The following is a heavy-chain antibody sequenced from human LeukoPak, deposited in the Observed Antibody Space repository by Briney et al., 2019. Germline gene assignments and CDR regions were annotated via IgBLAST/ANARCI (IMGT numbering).Heavy chain of an antibody. J-gene: IGHJ1*01. CDR1: GYTFTGYY. Sequence: ASVKVSCKASGYTFTGYYMHWVRQAPGQGLEWMGLINPNSGGTNYAQKFQGRVTMTRDTSISTAYMELSRLRSDDTAVYYCARDSGGGYYYDSSGYYAEYFQHWGQGTLVTVSS. V-gene: IGHV1-2*02. CDR3: ARDSGGGYYYDSSGYYAEYFQH. CDR2: INPNSGGT. D-gene: IGHD3-22*01.